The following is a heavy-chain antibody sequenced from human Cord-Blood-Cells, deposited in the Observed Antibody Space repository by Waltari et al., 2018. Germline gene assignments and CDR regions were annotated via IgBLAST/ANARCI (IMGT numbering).Heavy chain of an antibody. CDR2: IIPIFGTA. J-gene: IGHJ6*03. CDR1: GGTFSSYA. D-gene: IGHD1-1*01. V-gene: IGHV1-69*01. CDR3: ARNDYYYYYMDV. Sequence: GGTFSSYAISWVRQAPGQGLEWMGGIIPIFGTANYAQKFQGRVTITADESTSTAYMELSSLRSEDTAVYYCARNDYYYYYMDVWGKRTTVTVSS.